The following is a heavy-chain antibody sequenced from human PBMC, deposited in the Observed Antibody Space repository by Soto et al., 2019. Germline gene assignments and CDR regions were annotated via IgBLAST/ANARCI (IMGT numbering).Heavy chain of an antibody. Sequence: LRLSCAASGFTFSSYGMHWVRQAPGKGLEWVAVISYDGSNKYYADSVKGRFTISRDNSKNTLYLQMNSLRAEDTAVYYCAKSDCGGGCYSGAFDIWGQGTMVTVSS. CDR1: GFTFSSYG. V-gene: IGHV3-30*18. CDR2: ISYDGSNK. CDR3: AKSDCGGGCYSGAFDI. D-gene: IGHD2-21*02. J-gene: IGHJ3*02.